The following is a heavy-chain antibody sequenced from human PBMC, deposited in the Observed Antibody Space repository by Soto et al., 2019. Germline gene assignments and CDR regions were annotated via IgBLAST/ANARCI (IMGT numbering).Heavy chain of an antibody. D-gene: IGHD3-10*01. CDR1: GYSLTELS. Sequence: ASVKVSCKVSGYSLTELSMHGVRQAPGKGLEWMGGFDPEDGETIYPQKFQGRVTMTEDTSTHTAYMELSSLTSDDTDVYFCATGFPGHTYGHGGDYCGQGILVTVTS. V-gene: IGHV1-24*01. CDR3: ATGFPGHTYGHGGDY. J-gene: IGHJ4*02. CDR2: FDPEDGET.